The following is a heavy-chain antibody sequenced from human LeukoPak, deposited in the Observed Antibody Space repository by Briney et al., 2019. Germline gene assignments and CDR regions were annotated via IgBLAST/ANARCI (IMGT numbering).Heavy chain of an antibody. J-gene: IGHJ6*02. Sequence: SETLSLTCTVSGGSISSYCWSWIRQPPGKGLEWIGYIYYSGSTNYNPSLKSRVTISVDTSKNQFSLKLSSVTAADTAVYYCARDRHYYPPNYYYYGMDVWGQGTTVTVSS. V-gene: IGHV4-59*01. CDR1: GGSISSYC. CDR2: IYYSGST. CDR3: ARDRHYYPPNYYYYGMDV. D-gene: IGHD1-26*01.